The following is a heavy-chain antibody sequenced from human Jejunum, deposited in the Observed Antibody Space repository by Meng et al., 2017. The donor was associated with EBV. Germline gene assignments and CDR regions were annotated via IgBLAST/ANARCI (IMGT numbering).Heavy chain of an antibody. V-gene: IGHV3-15*01. CDR2: IKRTTDGGTT. CDR1: GFTFTNSH. J-gene: IGHJ4*02. Sequence: VQVVGSGGGLVKPGESLRLSCAASGFTFTNSHMTWVRQAPGRGLERVGRIKRTTDGGTTDYAAPVKGRFTISRDDSKNTLYLQMNSLKTEDTAVYYCTDVGGDMIWGQGILVTVSS. D-gene: IGHD3-16*01. CDR3: TDVGGDMI.